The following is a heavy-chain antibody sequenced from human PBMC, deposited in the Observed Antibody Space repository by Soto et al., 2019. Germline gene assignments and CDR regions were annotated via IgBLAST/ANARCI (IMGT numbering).Heavy chain of an antibody. V-gene: IGHV3-23*01. Sequence: PGGSLRFSCAASGFTFTTYAMTWVRQAPGKGLEWVSIVSSSGGNTYYADPVKGRFTISRDNSKNTVYLQMNSLRAEDTAMYYCAKGGRDYASPDAFDIWGQGTKVTVSS. CDR2: VSSSGGNT. CDR1: GFTFTTYA. D-gene: IGHD4-17*01. J-gene: IGHJ3*02. CDR3: AKGGRDYASPDAFDI.